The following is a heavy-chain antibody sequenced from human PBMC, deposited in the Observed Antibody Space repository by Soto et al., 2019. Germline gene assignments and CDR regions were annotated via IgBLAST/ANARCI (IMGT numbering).Heavy chain of an antibody. J-gene: IGHJ3*02. CDR1: GGSIRSSSYY. CDR3: ARGQRVVLRKASAFDI. V-gene: IGHV4-39*07. D-gene: IGHD3-22*01. Sequence: SETLSLTCTVSGGSIRSSSYYWGWIRQPPGKGLEWIGNIYYSGSTYYNPSLESRVTISVDTSKNQFSLKLSSVTAADTAVYYCARGQRVVLRKASAFDIWGQGTMVTVSS. CDR2: IYYSGST.